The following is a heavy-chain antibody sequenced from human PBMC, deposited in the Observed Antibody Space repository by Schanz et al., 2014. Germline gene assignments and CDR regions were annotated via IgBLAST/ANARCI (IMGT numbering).Heavy chain of an antibody. J-gene: IGHJ4*02. Sequence: EESGGGVFQPGRSLRLSCAASGFTFHTYDMHWVRQSPGKGLEWVAQISHDGHRDFYADSVKGRFTISRDNAKNSLYLQMNSLTAEDTAVYYCARGVRIDYWGQGTLVTVSS. CDR2: ISHDGHRD. CDR3: ARGVRIDY. D-gene: IGHD3-3*01. CDR1: GFTFHTYD. V-gene: IGHV3-30-3*01.